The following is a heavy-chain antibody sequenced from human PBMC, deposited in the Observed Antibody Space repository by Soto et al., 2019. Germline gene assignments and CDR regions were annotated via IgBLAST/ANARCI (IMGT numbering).Heavy chain of an antibody. Sequence: QLQLQESGPGLVKPSETLSLICTVSGGSISGYFWSWVRQPAGKGLEWIGRIYSAGSTNYNPSLKSRVTLSVDTSQYQFSLKLTSVTAADTAMYYCVRGDVFDIWGRGTMVTVSS. CDR3: VRGDVFDI. J-gene: IGHJ3*02. V-gene: IGHV4-4*07. CDR1: GGSISGYF. D-gene: IGHD3-16*01. CDR2: IYSAGST.